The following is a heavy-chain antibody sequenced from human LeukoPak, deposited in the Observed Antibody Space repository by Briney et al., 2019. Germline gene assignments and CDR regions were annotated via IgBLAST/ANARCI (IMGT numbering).Heavy chain of an antibody. Sequence: SETLSLTCTVSGGSISSYYWSWIRQPPGKGLGWIGYIYYSGSTNYNPSLKSRVTISVDTSKNQFSLKLSSVTAADTAVYYCARGPSPNSSSWYGYYYYYGMDVWGQGTTVTVSS. CDR3: ARGPSPNSSSWYGYYYYYGMDV. CDR1: GGSISSYY. J-gene: IGHJ6*02. D-gene: IGHD6-13*01. V-gene: IGHV4-59*01. CDR2: IYYSGST.